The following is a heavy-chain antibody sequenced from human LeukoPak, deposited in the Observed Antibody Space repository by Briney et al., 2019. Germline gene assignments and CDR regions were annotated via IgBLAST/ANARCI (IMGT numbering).Heavy chain of an antibody. V-gene: IGHV4-59*12. Sequence: SETLSLTCTVSGGSITSYYWSWIRQPPGKGLEWIGHFYYTGSTNYNPSLKSRVTISAETSRNQFSLRLNSVTAADTAVYYCAREVGIRGHFDYWGRGTPVTVSS. CDR3: AREVGIRGHFDY. CDR2: FYYTGST. D-gene: IGHD1-26*01. CDR1: GGSITSYY. J-gene: IGHJ4*02.